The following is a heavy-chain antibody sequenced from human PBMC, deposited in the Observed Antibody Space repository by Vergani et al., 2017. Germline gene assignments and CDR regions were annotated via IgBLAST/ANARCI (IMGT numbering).Heavy chain of an antibody. CDR1: GFTFSSYS. D-gene: IGHD3-22*01. J-gene: IGHJ4*02. CDR3: AKGHDSSGYYYCYFDY. V-gene: IGHV3-21*04. Sequence: VQLVESGGGLVKPGGSLRLSCAASGFTFSSYSMNWVRQAPGKGLEWVSSISSSSSYIYYADSVKGRFTISRDNSKNTLYLQMNSLRAEDTAVYYCAKGHDSSGYYYCYFDYWGQGTLVTVSS. CDR2: ISSSSSYI.